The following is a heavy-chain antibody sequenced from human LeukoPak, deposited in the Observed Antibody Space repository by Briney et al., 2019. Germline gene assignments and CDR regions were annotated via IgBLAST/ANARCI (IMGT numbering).Heavy chain of an antibody. V-gene: IGHV1-69*13. Sequence: SVKASCKASGGTFSSYAISWVRQAPGQGLEWMGGIIPIFGTANYAQKFQGRVTITADESTSTAYMELSSLRSEDTAVYYCARSYQLLLYYFDYWGQGTLVTVSS. J-gene: IGHJ4*02. CDR3: ARSYQLLLYYFDY. CDR1: GGTFSSYA. D-gene: IGHD2-2*01. CDR2: IIPIFGTA.